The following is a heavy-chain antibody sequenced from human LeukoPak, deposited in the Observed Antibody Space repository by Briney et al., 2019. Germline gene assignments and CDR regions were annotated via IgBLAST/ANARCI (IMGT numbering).Heavy chain of an antibody. CDR2: INHSGST. V-gene: IGHV4-34*01. CDR3: ARGRPLGYCSSTSCYGWFDP. CDR1: GGSFSGYY. Sequence: SETLSLTCAVSGGSFSGYYWTWIRQPPGKGLEWIGEINHSGSTNYNPSLKSRVTISVDTSKNQFSLKLSSVTAADTAVYYCARGRPLGYCSSTSCYGWFDPWGQGTLVTVSS. D-gene: IGHD2-2*01. J-gene: IGHJ5*02.